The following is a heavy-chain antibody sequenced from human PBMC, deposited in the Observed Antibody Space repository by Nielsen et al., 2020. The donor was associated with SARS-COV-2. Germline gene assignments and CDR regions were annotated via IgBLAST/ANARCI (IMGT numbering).Heavy chain of an antibody. V-gene: IGHV1-46*01. CDR3: ARTQNYDFWSGSPPAGFDY. CDR2: INPSGGST. Sequence: ASVKVSCKASGYTFTSYYMHWVRQAPGQGLEWMGIINPSGGSTSYAQKFQGRVTITRDTSTSTVYMELSSLRSEDTAVYYCARTQNYDFWSGSPPAGFDYWGQGTLVTVSS. J-gene: IGHJ4*02. CDR1: GYTFTSYY. D-gene: IGHD3-3*01.